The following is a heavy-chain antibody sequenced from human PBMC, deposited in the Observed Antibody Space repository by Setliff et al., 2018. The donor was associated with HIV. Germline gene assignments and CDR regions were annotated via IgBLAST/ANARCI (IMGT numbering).Heavy chain of an antibody. D-gene: IGHD5-12*01. V-gene: IGHV1-3*04. J-gene: IGHJ5*02. CDR1: GYIFSSYT. Sequence: ASVKVSCKASGYIFSSYTMHWVRQAPGQRLEWMGWINTANYKTKYSQKFQGRVTITRDTSARTAYMELSSLRFEDTATYYCARDQATGYEKVWFSWIDPWGQGTLVTVSS. CDR2: INTANYKT. CDR3: ARDQATGYEKVWFSWIDP.